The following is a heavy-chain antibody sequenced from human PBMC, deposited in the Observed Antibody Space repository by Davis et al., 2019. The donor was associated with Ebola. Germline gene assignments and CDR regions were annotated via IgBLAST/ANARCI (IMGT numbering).Heavy chain of an antibody. D-gene: IGHD1-26*01. CDR2: INPNSGGT. J-gene: IGHJ4*02. Sequence: ASVKVSCKASGYTFTGYYMHWVRQAPGQGLEWMGWINPNSGGTNYAQKFQGRVTVTRDTSISTAYMELHSLTSDDTAVYYCARDSGSYYFDYWGQGTLVTVSS. V-gene: IGHV1-2*02. CDR1: GYTFTGYY. CDR3: ARDSGSYYFDY.